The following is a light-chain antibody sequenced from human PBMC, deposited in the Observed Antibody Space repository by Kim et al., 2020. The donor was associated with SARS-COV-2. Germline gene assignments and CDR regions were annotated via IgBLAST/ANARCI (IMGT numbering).Light chain of an antibody. CDR3: QQYYSTPLT. Sequence: DIVMTQHSDSPALSLRERATINCKSSQSVLYSSNNKNYLAWYQQKPGPPPKLLIYWASTRESGVPDRFSGSGSGTDFTLTISSLQAEDVAVYYCQQYYSTPLTFGGGTKVDIK. V-gene: IGKV4-1*01. J-gene: IGKJ4*01. CDR1: QSVLYSSNNKNY. CDR2: WAS.